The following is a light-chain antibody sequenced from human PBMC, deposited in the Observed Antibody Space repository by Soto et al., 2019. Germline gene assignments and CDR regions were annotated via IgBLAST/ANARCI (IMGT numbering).Light chain of an antibody. J-gene: IGLJ3*02. CDR1: SSNIVTNH. V-gene: IGLV1-47*01. CDR2: RNS. Sequence: QSALTQPPSASGTPGQRVTISCPGSSSNIVTNHVYWYQHLPGTAPKLLIYRNSLRPSGVPDRFSGSKSGTSASLAISGIRSEDEADYYCAAWDDSLSGWVFGGGTKLTVL. CDR3: AAWDDSLSGWV.